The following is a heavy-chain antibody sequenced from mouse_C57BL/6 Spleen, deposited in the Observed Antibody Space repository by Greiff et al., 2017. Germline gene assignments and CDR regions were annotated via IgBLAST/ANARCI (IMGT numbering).Heavy chain of an antibody. CDR3: ARDNLTGFDY. V-gene: IGHV5-4*01. Sequence: EVKLMESGGGLVKPGGSLKLSCAASGFTFSSYAMSWVRQTPEKRLEWVATISDGGSYTYYPDNVKGRFTISRDNAKNNLYLQMGHLKSEDTAMYYWARDNLTGFDYWGQGTTLTVSS. CDR2: ISDGGSYT. J-gene: IGHJ2*01. CDR1: GFTFSSYA. D-gene: IGHD4-1*01.